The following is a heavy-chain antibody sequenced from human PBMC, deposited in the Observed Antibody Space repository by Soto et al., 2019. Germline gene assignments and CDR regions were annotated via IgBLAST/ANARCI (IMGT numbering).Heavy chain of an antibody. J-gene: IGHJ6*02. CDR1: GYTFTSYA. CDR2: INAGNGNT. D-gene: IGHD3-3*01. V-gene: IGHV1-3*01. CDR3: ARNKYDFWSCYCWGKDV. Sequence: ASVKVSCKASGYTFTSYAMHWVRQAPGQRLEWMGWINAGNGNTKYSQKFQGRVTITRDTSASTAYMELSSLRSEDTAVYYCARNKYDFWSCYCWGKDVWGQGTTVTVSS.